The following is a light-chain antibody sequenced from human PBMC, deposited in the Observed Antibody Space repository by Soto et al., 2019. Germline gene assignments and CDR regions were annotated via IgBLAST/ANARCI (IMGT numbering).Light chain of an antibody. J-gene: IGKJ4*01. CDR3: QQYGSSPLT. CDR2: RAS. Sequence: EIVMTQSPATLSVSPGERATLSCRASQSVSSSYLAWYQQKPGQAPKVLIYRASSRATGIPDRFSGSGSGTDFTLTISRLGPEDFAVYYCQQYGSSPLTFGGGTKVDIK. CDR1: QSVSSSY. V-gene: IGKV3-20*01.